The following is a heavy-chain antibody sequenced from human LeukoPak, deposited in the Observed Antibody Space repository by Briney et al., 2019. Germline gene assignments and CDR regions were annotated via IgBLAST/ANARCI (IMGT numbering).Heavy chain of an antibody. CDR1: GFTFSSHW. Sequence: GGSLRLSCAASGFTFSSHWMSWVRQAPGKGLEWVAYIKQDASDKYYVDSMKGRFTISRDNAKNSLYLQMNSLRAEDTAVYYCARDLAGYSYGYPGHYWGQGTLVTVSS. D-gene: IGHD5-18*01. CDR3: ARDLAGYSYGYPGHY. J-gene: IGHJ4*02. CDR2: IKQDASDK. V-gene: IGHV3-7*01.